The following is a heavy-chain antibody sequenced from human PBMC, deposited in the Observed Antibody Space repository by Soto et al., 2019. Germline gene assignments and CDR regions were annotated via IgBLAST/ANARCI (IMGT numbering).Heavy chain of an antibody. J-gene: IGHJ4*02. D-gene: IGHD5-18*01. CDR2: IYYSGST. CDR3: ARGRDSYGFDY. Sequence: QVQLQESGPGLVKPSETLSLTCTVSGGSVSSGSYYWSWIRQPPGKGLEWIGYIYYSGSTNYNPSLKSRVTISVDTSKNQFSLKLSSVTAADTAVYDCARGRDSYGFDYWGQGTLVTVSS. CDR1: GGSVSSGSYY. V-gene: IGHV4-61*01.